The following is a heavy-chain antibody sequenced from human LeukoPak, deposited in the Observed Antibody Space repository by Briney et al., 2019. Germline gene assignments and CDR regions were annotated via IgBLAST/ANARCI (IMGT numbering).Heavy chain of an antibody. CDR3: ARGEYCSSTSCYDFGFFDY. CDR1: GGSISSYY. V-gene: IGHV4-4*07. J-gene: IGHJ4*02. CDR2: IYTSGST. D-gene: IGHD2-2*01. Sequence: SETLSLTCTVSGGSISSYYWSWIRQPAGKGLDLIGRIYTSGSTNYNPSLKSRVTMSVDTSKNQFSLNQSSVPAADTAVYYCARGEYCSSTSCYDFGFFDYWGQGTLVTVSS.